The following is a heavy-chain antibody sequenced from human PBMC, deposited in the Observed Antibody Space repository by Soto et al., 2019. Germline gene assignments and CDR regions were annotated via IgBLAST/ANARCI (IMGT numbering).Heavy chain of an antibody. J-gene: IGHJ5*02. D-gene: IGHD6-19*01. Sequence: QVPLQQWGAGLLKPSETLSLTCAVYGGSFSGYYWSWIRQPPGKGLEWIGQINHSGSTNYNPSLKSRVTISVDTSKNQFSLKLSSVTAADTAVYYCASPRRGGWYRERWFDPWGQGTLVTVSS. CDR3: ASPRRGGWYRERWFDP. CDR2: INHSGST. V-gene: IGHV4-34*01. CDR1: GGSFSGYY.